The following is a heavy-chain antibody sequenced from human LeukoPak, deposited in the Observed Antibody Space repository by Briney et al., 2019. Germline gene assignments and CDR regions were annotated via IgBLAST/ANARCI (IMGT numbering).Heavy chain of an antibody. J-gene: IGHJ4*02. CDR3: VRAGGYGDYVDY. Sequence: SQTLSLTCTVSGGSISSGGYYWSWIRQHPGKGLEWIGYIYYSGSTYYNPSLKSRVTISVDTSKNQFSLKLTSVTAADTAVYYCVRAGGYGDYVDYWGQGILVTVSS. CDR2: IYYSGST. CDR1: GGSISSGGYY. V-gene: IGHV4-31*03. D-gene: IGHD4-17*01.